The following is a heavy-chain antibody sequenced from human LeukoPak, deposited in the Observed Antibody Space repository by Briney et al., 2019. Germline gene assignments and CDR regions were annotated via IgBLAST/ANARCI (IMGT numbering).Heavy chain of an antibody. CDR1: GGSSSSGDYY. J-gene: IGHJ6*02. V-gene: IGHV4-30-4*01. Sequence: PSQTLSLTCTVSGGSSSSGDYYWSWIRQPPGKGLEWIGYIYYSGSTYYNPSLKSRVTISVDTSKNQFSLKLSSVTAADTAVYYCARGTEQQLGNYYYYGMDVWGQGTTVTVSS. D-gene: IGHD6-13*01. CDR3: ARGTEQQLGNYYYYGMDV. CDR2: IYYSGST.